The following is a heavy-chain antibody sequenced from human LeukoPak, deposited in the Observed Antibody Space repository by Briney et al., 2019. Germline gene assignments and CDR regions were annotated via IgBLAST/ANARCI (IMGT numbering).Heavy chain of an antibody. CDR2: IYYSGST. CDR1: GGSISSSSYY. J-gene: IGHJ4*02. Sequence: SETLSLTCTVSGGSISSSSYYWGWIRQPPGKGLEWIGSIYYSGSTYYNPSLKSRVTISVDTSKNQFSLKLSSVTAADTAVYYCARQVISYYTIDYWGQGTLVTVSS. D-gene: IGHD3-22*01. CDR3: ARQVISYYTIDY. V-gene: IGHV4-39*01.